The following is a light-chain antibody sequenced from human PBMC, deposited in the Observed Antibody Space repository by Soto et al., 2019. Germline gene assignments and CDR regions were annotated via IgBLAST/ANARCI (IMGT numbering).Light chain of an antibody. Sequence: QSVLTQPASVSGSPGQSITISCTGSSSDVGGYNYVSWYQHHPGKAPKLIIYDVSYRPSGVSNRFSGSKSANTASLTISGLQAEDEADYYCSSYSSSSTLFGGGTKVTVL. CDR1: SSDVGGYNY. CDR2: DVS. J-gene: IGLJ2*01. CDR3: SSYSSSSTL. V-gene: IGLV2-14*03.